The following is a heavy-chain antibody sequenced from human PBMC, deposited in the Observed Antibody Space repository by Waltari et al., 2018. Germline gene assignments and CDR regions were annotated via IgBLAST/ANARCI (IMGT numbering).Heavy chain of an antibody. Sequence: QVQLVESGGGVVQPGRSLRLSCAASGFTFSSYGMHWVRPAPGKGLEWVAVISKEGSNKYNAGTMRRRLTMSRENSKNALYLEMNSLGAEDTAVYYCAKVDVRRVIIPYYFDYWGQGTLVTVSS. D-gene: IGHD3-10*02. V-gene: IGHV3-30*18. CDR3: AKVDVRRVIIPYYFDY. CDR2: ISKEGSNK. CDR1: GFTFSSYG. J-gene: IGHJ4*02.